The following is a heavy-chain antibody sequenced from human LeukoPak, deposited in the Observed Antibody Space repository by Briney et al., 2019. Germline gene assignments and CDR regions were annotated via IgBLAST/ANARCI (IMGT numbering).Heavy chain of an antibody. V-gene: IGHV1-46*01. CDR1: GYTFTSYY. D-gene: IGHD3-3*01. CDR2: INPSGGST. CDR3: AREATYYDFWSGYSGADYFDY. Sequence: ASVEVSCKASGYTFTSYYMHWVRQAPGQGLEWMGIINPSGGSTSYAQKFQGRVTMTRDTSTSTVYMELSSLRSEDTAVYYCAREATYYDFWSGYSGADYFDYWGQGTLVTVSS. J-gene: IGHJ4*02.